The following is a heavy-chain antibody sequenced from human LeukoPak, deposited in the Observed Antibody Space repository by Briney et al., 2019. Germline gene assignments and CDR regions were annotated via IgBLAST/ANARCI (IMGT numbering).Heavy chain of an antibody. J-gene: IGHJ4*02. V-gene: IGHV3-23*01. CDR2: ISGSGSST. D-gene: IGHD3-22*01. CDR3: AKPLYYYDSSGYPDY. Sequence: GGSLRLSCAASGFTFSSYAMSWVRQAPGKGLEWVSAISGSGSSTYYADSVKGRFTISRDNSRNTLYLQMNSLRAEDTAVYYCAKPLYYYDSSGYPDYWGQGTLVIVSS. CDR1: GFTFSSYA.